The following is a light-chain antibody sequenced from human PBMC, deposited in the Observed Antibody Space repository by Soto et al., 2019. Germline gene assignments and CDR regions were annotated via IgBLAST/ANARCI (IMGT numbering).Light chain of an antibody. J-gene: IGKJ2*01. Sequence: DIVMTQSPLSLPVTPGEPASISCRSSQSLLQRDENNCLEWYVQKPGQSPQLLIYLGSYRASGVPDRFSGSGSGTDFTLEISRVEAEDVGVYYCMQARQSPQTFGQGTKLEIK. CDR2: LGS. CDR1: QSLLQRDENNC. V-gene: IGKV2-28*01. CDR3: MQARQSPQT.